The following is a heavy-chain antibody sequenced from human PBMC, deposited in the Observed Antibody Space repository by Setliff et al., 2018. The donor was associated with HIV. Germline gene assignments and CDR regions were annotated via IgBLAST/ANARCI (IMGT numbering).Heavy chain of an antibody. V-gene: IGHV1-69*13. CDR1: GGTLSNYV. D-gene: IGHD3-22*01. J-gene: IGHJ3*01. CDR3: ATGRHYYDSSDYPANPFDV. CDR2: IIPMYNIP. Sequence: SVKVSCKTSGGTLSNYVITWVRQAPGQGLEWMGMIIPMYNIPAYAQKFQGRVTFTADESTSTAYMELSSLSSEDTAVYFCATGRHYYDSSDYPANPFDVWGQGTMVTVS.